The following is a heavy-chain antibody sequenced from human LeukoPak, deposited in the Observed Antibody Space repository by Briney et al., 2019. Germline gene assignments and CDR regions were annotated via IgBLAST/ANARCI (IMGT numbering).Heavy chain of an antibody. CDR3: AKDSRGVTDY. CDR2: ISYDGSNK. Sequence: PGGSLRLSCAASGFTFSSYGMHWVRQAPGKGLEWVAVISYDGSNKYYADSVKGRFTISRDNSKNTLYLQMNSLRAEDTAVYYCAKDSRGVTDYWGQGTLVTVSA. D-gene: IGHD3-10*01. J-gene: IGHJ4*02. CDR1: GFTFSSYG. V-gene: IGHV3-30*18.